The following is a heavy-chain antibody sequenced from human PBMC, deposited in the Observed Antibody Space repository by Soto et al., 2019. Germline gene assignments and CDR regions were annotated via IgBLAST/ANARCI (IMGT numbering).Heavy chain of an antibody. D-gene: IGHD6-13*01. V-gene: IGHV4-34*01. J-gene: IGHJ5*02. CDR3: ARGVEAAAGNIDNWFDP. CDR2: INHSGST. CDR1: GGSFSGYY. Sequence: SETLSLTCAVYGGSFSGYYWSWIRQPPGKGLEWIGEINHSGSTNYNPSLKSRVTISVDTSKNQFSLKLSSVTAADTAVYYCARGVEAAAGNIDNWFDPWGQGTLVTVSS.